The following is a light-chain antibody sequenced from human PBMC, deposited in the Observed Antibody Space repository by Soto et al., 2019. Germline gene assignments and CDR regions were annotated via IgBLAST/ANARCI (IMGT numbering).Light chain of an antibody. Sequence: EIVLTQSPATLSSFPGDRVTLSCRASQYISTRLAWYQQKPGQAPRLLIYQTSTRAAGIPARFSGSGSGTDFTIIISHVSHDDFAFYYRHYRPSWPRTFGHGTKVDI. CDR1: QYISTR. CDR3: HYRPSWPRT. V-gene: IGKV3-11*01. J-gene: IGKJ3*01. CDR2: QTS.